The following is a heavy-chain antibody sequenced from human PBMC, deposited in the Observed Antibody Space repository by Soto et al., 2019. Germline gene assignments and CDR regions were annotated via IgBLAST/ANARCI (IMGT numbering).Heavy chain of an antibody. J-gene: IGHJ4*02. CDR2: IYYSGST. CDR3: ARRGPGTYFDY. D-gene: IGHD6-13*01. CDR1: GGSISSSSYY. Sequence: SETLSLTCTVSGGSISSSSYYWGWIRQPPGKGLEWIGSIYYSGSTYYNTSLKSRVTISVDTSKNQFSLKLSSVTAADTAVYYCARRGPGTYFDYWGQGTLVTVSS. V-gene: IGHV4-39*01.